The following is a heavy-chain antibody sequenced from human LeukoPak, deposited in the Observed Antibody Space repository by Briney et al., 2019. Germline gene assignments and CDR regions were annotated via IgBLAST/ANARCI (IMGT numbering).Heavy chain of an antibody. CDR2: FDPEDGET. V-gene: IGHV1-2*02. CDR3: ARVSASYYYYYMDV. J-gene: IGHJ6*03. D-gene: IGHD5/OR15-5a*01. Sequence: ASVKVSCKASGYTFTGYYMHWVRQAPGKGLEWMGSFDPEDGETIYAQKFQGRVTMTRDTSISTAYMELSRLRSDDTAVYYCARVSASYYYYYMDVWGKGTTVTVSS. CDR1: GYTFTGYY.